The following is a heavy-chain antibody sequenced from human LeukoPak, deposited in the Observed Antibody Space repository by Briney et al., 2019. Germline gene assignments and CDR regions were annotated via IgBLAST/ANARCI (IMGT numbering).Heavy chain of an antibody. CDR3: ARSKTTVVTGVFDY. V-gene: IGHV3-21*01. J-gene: IGHJ4*02. CDR2: ISSSSSYI. D-gene: IGHD4-23*01. Sequence: GGSLRLSCAASGFTFSSYSMNWVRQAPGKGLEWVSSISSSSSYIYYADSVKGRFTISRDNAKNSLYLQKNSLRAEDTAVYYCARSKTTVVTGVFDYWGQGTLVTVSS. CDR1: GFTFSSYS.